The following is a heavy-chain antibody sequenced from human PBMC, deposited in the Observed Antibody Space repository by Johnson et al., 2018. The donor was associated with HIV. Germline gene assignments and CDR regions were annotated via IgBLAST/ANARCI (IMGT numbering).Heavy chain of an antibody. V-gene: IGHV3-30-3*01. J-gene: IGHJ3*02. D-gene: IGHD4/OR15-4a*01. CDR1: GFTFSTYA. Sequence: QVQLVESGGGVVQPGRSLRLSCAASGFTFSTYAMHWVRQAPGKGLEWVAVISYDGSNKYYADSVKGRFTISRDNSKNTLYLQMNSLRAEDTAVYYCARGGASDAFHTWGQGTVVTVSS. CDR2: ISYDGSNK. CDR3: ARGGASDAFHT.